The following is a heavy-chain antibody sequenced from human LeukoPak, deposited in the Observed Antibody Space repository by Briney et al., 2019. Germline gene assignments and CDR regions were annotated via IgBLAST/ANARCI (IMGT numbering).Heavy chain of an antibody. CDR1: GYTFTSYA. Sequence: GASVKVSCKASGYTFTSYAMHWVRQAPGQRLEWMGWINAGNGNTKYSQKFQGRVTITRDTSASTAYMELSSLRSEDTAVYYCARGHPGAGYCSGGSCHSWIYYYYYGMDVWGQGTTVTVSS. CDR2: INAGNGNT. J-gene: IGHJ6*02. V-gene: IGHV1-3*01. CDR3: ARGHPGAGYCSGGSCHSWIYYYYYGMDV. D-gene: IGHD2-15*01.